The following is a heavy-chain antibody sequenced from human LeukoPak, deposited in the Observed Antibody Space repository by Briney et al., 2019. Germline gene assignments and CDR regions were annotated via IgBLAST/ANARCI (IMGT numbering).Heavy chain of an antibody. CDR3: ATPEAQAPYDDAFDI. D-gene: IGHD1-14*01. V-gene: IGHV1-24*01. CDR2: FDPEDGET. CDR1: GYTFTGYY. Sequence: ASVKVSCKASGYTFTGYYMHWVRQAPGKGLEWMGGFDPEDGETIYAQKFQGRVTMTEDTSTDTAYMELSSLRSEDTAVYYCATPEAQAPYDDAFDIWGQGTMVTVSS. J-gene: IGHJ3*02.